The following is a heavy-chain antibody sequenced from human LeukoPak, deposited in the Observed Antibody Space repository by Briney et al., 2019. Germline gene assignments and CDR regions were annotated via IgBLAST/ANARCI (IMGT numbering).Heavy chain of an antibody. J-gene: IGHJ6*03. V-gene: IGHV4-39*07. CDR1: GGSISSSSYY. CDR2: IYYSGST. CDR3: ARGSYRSGGSCYWYYYYYYMDV. D-gene: IGHD2-15*01. Sequence: SETLSLTCTVSGGSISSSSYYWGWIRQPPGKGLEWIGSIYYSGSTYYNPSLKSRVTISVDTSKNQFSLKLSSVTAADTAVYYCARGSYRSGGSCYWYYYYYYMDVWGKGTTVTVSS.